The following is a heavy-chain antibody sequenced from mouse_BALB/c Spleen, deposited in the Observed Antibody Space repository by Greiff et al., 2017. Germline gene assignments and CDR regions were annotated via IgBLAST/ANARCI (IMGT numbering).Heavy chain of an antibody. Sequence: QVQLQQSGPQLVRPGASVKISCKASGYSFTSYWMHWVKQRPGQGLEWIGMIDPSDSETRLNQKFKDKATLTVDKSSSTAYMQLSSPTSEDSAVYYCARNAYEAMDYWGQGTSVTVSS. V-gene: IGHV1S127*01. J-gene: IGHJ4*01. CDR2: IDPSDSET. CDR3: ARNAYEAMDY. CDR1: GYSFTSYW.